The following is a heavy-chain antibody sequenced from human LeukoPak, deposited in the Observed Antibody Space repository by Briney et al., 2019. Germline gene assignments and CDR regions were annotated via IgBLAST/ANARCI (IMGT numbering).Heavy chain of an antibody. CDR1: GYTFTSYG. D-gene: IGHD6-13*01. Sequence: ASVKVSCKASGYTFTSYGISWVRQAPGKGLEWMGWISAYNGNTNYAQKLQGRVTMTRDTSTSTAYMELRSLRSYDTAVYYCARGVSIAAAGTVWYYYYGMDVWGQGTTVTVSS. CDR2: ISAYNGNT. J-gene: IGHJ6*02. CDR3: ARGVSIAAAGTVWYYYYGMDV. V-gene: IGHV1-18*01.